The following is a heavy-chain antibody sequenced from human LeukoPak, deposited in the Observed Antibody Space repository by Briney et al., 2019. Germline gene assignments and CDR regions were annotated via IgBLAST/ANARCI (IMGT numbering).Heavy chain of an antibody. V-gene: IGHV4-59*01. D-gene: IGHD2-15*01. Sequence: SETLSLTCTVSGGSISTYYWSWIRQPPGKGLEWTGYIYTSGSTNYNPSHKSRVTISVDTSKNQFSLKLSSVTAADTAVYYCARREYSDAFDIWGQGTMVTVSS. CDR2: IYTSGST. J-gene: IGHJ3*02. CDR3: ARREYSDAFDI. CDR1: GGSISTYY.